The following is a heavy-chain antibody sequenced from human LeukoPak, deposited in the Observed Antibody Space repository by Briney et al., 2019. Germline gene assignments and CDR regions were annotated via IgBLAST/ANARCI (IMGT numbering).Heavy chain of an antibody. CDR2: IIPIFGTA. CDR3: ARAPVGGLRLGELSSFSAIDY. J-gene: IGHJ4*02. V-gene: IGHV1-69*13. Sequence: SVKVSCKASGGTFSSYAISWVRQAPGQGREWMGGIIPIFGTANYAQKFQGRVTITAAESTSTAYMELSSLRSEDTAVYYCARAPVGGLRLGELSSFSAIDYWGQGTLVTVSS. D-gene: IGHD3-16*02. CDR1: GGTFSSYA.